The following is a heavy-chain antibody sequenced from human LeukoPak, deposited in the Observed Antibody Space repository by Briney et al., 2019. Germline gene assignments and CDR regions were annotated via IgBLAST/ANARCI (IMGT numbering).Heavy chain of an antibody. CDR1: GFTVSSSY. V-gene: IGHV3-74*01. CDR3: LVILTEPTSPSPDGLDI. D-gene: IGHD2-15*01. CDR2: IDSDDGST. J-gene: IGHJ3*02. Sequence: GGSLRLSCAASGFTVSSSYMSWVRQVPGKGLVWVSRIDSDDGSTSYADSVKGRFTISRDNAKKTLYLQMNSLRVEDTAVYYCLVILTEPTSPSPDGLDIWGQGTMVTVSS.